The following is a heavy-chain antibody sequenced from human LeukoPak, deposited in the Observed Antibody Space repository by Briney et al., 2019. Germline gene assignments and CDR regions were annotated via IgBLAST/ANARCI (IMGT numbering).Heavy chain of an antibody. Sequence: AASVKVSCKASGYTFTSYAMHWVRQAPGQRLEWMGWMNVANGNTKYSEKFQNRVTISRDTPASTAYLELSSLTSEDTAIYYCARVAIAMIVVTYFDYWGQGTLVTVSS. D-gene: IGHD3-22*01. J-gene: IGHJ4*02. CDR2: MNVANGNT. CDR1: GYTFTSYA. V-gene: IGHV1-3*01. CDR3: ARVAIAMIVVTYFDY.